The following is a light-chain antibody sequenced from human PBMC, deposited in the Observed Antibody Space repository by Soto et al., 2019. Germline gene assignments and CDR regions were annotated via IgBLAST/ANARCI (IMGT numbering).Light chain of an antibody. J-gene: IGLJ1*01. CDR2: DDN. Sequence: HSVLTPPPSVSAAPGQKVTISCSGSSSNIGGNSVSWYQQLPGTAPKLLIYDDNKRPSGIPDRFSGSKSGTSATLGITGFQTGDEADYYCGSWDSSLSAYVFGTGTKVTV. V-gene: IGLV1-51*01. CDR1: SSNIGGNS. CDR3: GSWDSSLSAYV.